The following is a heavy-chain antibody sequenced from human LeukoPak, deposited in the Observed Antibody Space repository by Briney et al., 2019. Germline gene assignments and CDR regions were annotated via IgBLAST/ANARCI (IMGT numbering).Heavy chain of an antibody. V-gene: IGHV3-74*01. CDR1: GFTFSSYW. CDR3: ARGPYTSGVYRLDC. D-gene: IGHD6-19*01. J-gene: IGHJ4*02. CDR2: IKTDGTTT. Sequence: PGGSLRLSCAASGFTFSSYWMHWVRQAPGEGLVWVSRIKTDGTTTNYADSVKGRFTVSRDNAKNTLYLQMNSLRAEDTAVYYCARGPYTSGVYRLDCWGQGTLVTVSS.